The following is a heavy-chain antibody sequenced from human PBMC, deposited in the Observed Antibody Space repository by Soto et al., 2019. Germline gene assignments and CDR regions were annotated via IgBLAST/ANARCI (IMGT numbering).Heavy chain of an antibody. CDR2: INPNGGGT. J-gene: IGHJ6*02. CDR3: ARNSGSAWGLDV. V-gene: IGHV1-46*01. D-gene: IGHD1-26*01. CDR1: GYTFTSKN. Sequence: QVRLLQSGAEVRKPGASVRISCKASGYTFTSKNIHWVRQAPGPGFAWVGTINPNGGGTDYSHKFQGRVTMTRDNSASTVYLELTSLTSEDTAVYYCARNSGSAWGLDVWGQGTTVIVTS.